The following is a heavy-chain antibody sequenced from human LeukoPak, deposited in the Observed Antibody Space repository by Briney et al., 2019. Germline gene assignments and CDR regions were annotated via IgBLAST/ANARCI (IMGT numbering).Heavy chain of an antibody. CDR3: VCIVVVTATPIP. CDR1: GFTFSSYS. V-gene: IGHV3-21*01. D-gene: IGHD2-21*02. CDR2: ISSSSSYI. J-gene: IGHJ5*02. Sequence: PGGSLRLSCAASGFTFSSYSMSWVRQAPGKGLEWVSSISSSSSYIYYADSVKGRFTISRDNAKNSLYLQMNSLRAEDTAVYYCVCIVVVTATPIPWGQGTLVTVSS.